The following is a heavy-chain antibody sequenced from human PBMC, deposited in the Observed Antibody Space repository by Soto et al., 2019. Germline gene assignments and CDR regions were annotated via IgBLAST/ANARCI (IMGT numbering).Heavy chain of an antibody. CDR3: VSGNIAYSGINTRPCGMEV. Sequence: PGGSLRLSCXASGFTFTTYSMSWFRQAPGKGLEWVSYITNSSGTIYYADSAKGRFTISRDNAKNSLYLQMNSLRDDDTAVYYCVSGNIAYSGINTRPCGMEVWGQGTTVTVSS. CDR2: ITNSSGTI. V-gene: IGHV3-48*02. CDR1: GFTFTTYS. D-gene: IGHD6-13*01. J-gene: IGHJ6*02.